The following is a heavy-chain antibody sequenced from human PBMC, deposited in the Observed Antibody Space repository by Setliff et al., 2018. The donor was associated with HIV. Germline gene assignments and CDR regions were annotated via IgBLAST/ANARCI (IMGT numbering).Heavy chain of an antibody. Sequence: ASVKVSCKASGYNFTNYGIGWVRQAPGQGLEYLGWIGTYSGNTDYAQSVQGRVTMTRDTSTGTVYMDLRSLRSDDTSMYYCAREKYGDKFDYWGQGTLVTVSS. V-gene: IGHV1-18*01. CDR3: AREKYGDKFDY. CDR2: IGTYSGNT. CDR1: GYNFTNYG. J-gene: IGHJ4*02. D-gene: IGHD2-8*01.